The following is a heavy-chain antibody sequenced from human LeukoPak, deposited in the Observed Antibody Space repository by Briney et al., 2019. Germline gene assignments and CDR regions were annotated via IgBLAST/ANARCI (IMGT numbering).Heavy chain of an antibody. CDR1: GFTFSSYW. V-gene: IGHV3-7*01. CDR2: IKQDGSKK. Sequence: GGSLRLSCAASGFTFSSYWMSWVRQAPGKGLEWVANIKQDGSKKYYVDSVKGRFTISRDNAKNSLYLQMNSLRAEDTAVYYCAREYSSGWYGKALDYWGQGTLVTVSS. J-gene: IGHJ4*02. D-gene: IGHD6-19*01. CDR3: AREYSSGWYGKALDY.